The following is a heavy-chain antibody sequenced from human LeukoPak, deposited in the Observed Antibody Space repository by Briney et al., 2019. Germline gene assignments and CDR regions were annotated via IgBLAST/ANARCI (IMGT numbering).Heavy chain of an antibody. CDR2: ISAYNGNT. D-gene: IGHD1-26*01. CDR1: GYTFTSYG. CDR3: AREFRSGSYSEFDY. J-gene: IGHJ4*02. Sequence: GASVKVSCKASGYTFTSYGISWVRQAPGQWLEWMGWISAYNGNTNYAQKLQGRVTMTTDTSTSTAYMELRSLRSDDTAVYYCAREFRSGSYSEFDYWGQGTLVTVSS. V-gene: IGHV1-18*01.